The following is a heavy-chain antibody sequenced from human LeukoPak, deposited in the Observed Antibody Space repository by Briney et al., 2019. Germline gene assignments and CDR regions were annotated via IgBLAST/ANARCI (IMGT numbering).Heavy chain of an antibody. CDR3: AKGAAWTYFDS. D-gene: IGHD3/OR15-3a*01. V-gene: IGHV3-23*01. J-gene: IGHJ4*02. CDR1: QFTFTTYA. Sequence: GGSLRLSCAASQFTFTTYAMSWVRQAPGRGLEWVSSIGASGVPTCYTDSVKGRVTISRDNSQNTLYLQMTSLGADDTAVYYCAKGAAWTYFDSWGQGTLVTVSS. CDR2: IGASGVPT.